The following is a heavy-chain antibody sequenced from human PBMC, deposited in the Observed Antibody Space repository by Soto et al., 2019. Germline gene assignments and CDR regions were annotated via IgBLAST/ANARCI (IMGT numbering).Heavy chain of an antibody. Sequence: EVQLVESGGGLVKPGGSLKITWAASGFTFSSYSMNWVRQAPGKGLEWVSSISCSTSYIYYADSVKGRFTISRDNAKNSLYLQMNSLRAEDTAVYYCARVVDYCDPYYYYGMDVWGQGTTVTVSS. V-gene: IGHV3-21*01. CDR1: GFTFSSYS. CDR2: ISCSTSYI. J-gene: IGHJ6*02. CDR3: ARVVDYCDPYYYYGMDV. D-gene: IGHD3-22*01.